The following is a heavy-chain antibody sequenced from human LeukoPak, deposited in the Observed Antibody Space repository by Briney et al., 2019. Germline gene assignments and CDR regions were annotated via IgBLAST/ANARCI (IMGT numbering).Heavy chain of an antibody. J-gene: IGHJ2*01. CDR3: ARAAYSSTWYSRYFDL. V-gene: IGHV3-48*03. D-gene: IGHD6-13*01. CDR2: ITDSGRTI. CDR1: GFTFSTYE. Sequence: GGSLRLSCAASGFTFSTYEMNWVRQAPGKGLEWVSYITDSGRTIYYADSVKGRFTISRDNAKNSLFLQMNSLRAEDTAVYYCARAAYSSTWYSRYFDLWGRGTLVTVSS.